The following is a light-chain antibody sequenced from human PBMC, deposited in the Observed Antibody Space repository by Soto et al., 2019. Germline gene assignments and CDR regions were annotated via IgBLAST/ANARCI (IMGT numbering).Light chain of an antibody. V-gene: IGLV2-14*03. Sequence: QSAALSGSPGQSITISCTGTTNDYVSWYQQHPGKAPKLMIYDVSYRPSGVSNRFSGSKSGSTASLTISGLQAEDEADYYCYSIRDTTWVFGGGTKVTVL. CDR3: YSIRDTTWV. J-gene: IGLJ3*02. CDR1: TNDY. CDR2: DVS.